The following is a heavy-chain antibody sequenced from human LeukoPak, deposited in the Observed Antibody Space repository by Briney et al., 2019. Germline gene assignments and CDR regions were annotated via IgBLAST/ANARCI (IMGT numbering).Heavy chain of an antibody. CDR1: GGTFSSYA. V-gene: IGHV1-69*06. CDR2: IIPIFGTA. CDR3: ARNKGSSWPYYYYYYYMDV. J-gene: IGHJ6*03. Sequence: SVKVSCKASGGTFSSYAISWVRQAPGQGLEWMGGIIPIFGTANYAQKFQGRVTITADKSTSTAYMELSSLRAEDTAVYYCARNKGSSWPYYYYYYYMDVWGKGTTVTISS. D-gene: IGHD6-13*01.